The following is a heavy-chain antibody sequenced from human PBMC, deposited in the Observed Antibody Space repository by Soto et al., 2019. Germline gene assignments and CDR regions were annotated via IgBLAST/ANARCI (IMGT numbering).Heavy chain of an antibody. Sequence: SETLSLTCTVSGGSISSSSYYWGWIRQPPGKGLEWIGSIYYSGSTYYNPSLKSRATISVDTSKNQFSLKLSSVTAADTAVYYCARHVQFGSRKDAFDIWGQGTMVTVSS. CDR2: IYYSGST. V-gene: IGHV4-39*01. J-gene: IGHJ3*02. D-gene: IGHD2-15*01. CDR3: ARHVQFGSRKDAFDI. CDR1: GGSISSSSYY.